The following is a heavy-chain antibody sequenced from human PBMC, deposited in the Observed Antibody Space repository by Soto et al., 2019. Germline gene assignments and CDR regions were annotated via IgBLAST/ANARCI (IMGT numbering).Heavy chain of an antibody. J-gene: IGHJ3*02. V-gene: IGHV3-23*01. Sequence: EVQLLEPGGGLVQPGGSLRLSCAASGFTFSNYAMTWVRQAPGKGLEWVSTISGGGDGTFYADSVKGRFTISRDNSRNTVYLQMNSLRAEDTAVYYCAKKGLGSLTTYCNSGDCHYAFDIWGQGTMVTVSS. D-gene: IGHD2-21*02. CDR2: ISGGGDGT. CDR1: GFTFSNYA. CDR3: AKKGLGSLTTYCNSGDCHYAFDI.